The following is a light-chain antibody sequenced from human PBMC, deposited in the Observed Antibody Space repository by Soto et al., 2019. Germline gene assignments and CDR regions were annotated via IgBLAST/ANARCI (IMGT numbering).Light chain of an antibody. V-gene: IGKV1-12*01. J-gene: IGKJ3*01. CDR2: AAS. Sequence: DIQLTQSPYPQSASIGDRVTITFRASERIRTWLAWYQQKPGKAPKLLIYAASNLHSGVPSRFSGSGSGTDFTLTISSLPPEDFATYFCQQGYSFAFTFGPGTKVDIK. CDR3: QQGYSFAFT. CDR1: ERIRTW.